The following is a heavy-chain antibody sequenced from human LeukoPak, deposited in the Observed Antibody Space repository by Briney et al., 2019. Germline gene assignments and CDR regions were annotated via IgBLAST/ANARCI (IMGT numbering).Heavy chain of an antibody. CDR2: IDASGST. J-gene: IGHJ5*02. D-gene: IGHD3-3*01. Sequence: SETLSLTCTVSGASVSSYYWIWIRQPAGRGLEWIGRIDASGSTNYNPSLKSRVTMSVDSSKNQFSLKVSSVTAADTAVYYCARDPGTIFGGMSWFDPWGQGTLVTVSS. CDR1: GASVSSYY. CDR3: ARDPGTIFGGMSWFDP. V-gene: IGHV4-4*07.